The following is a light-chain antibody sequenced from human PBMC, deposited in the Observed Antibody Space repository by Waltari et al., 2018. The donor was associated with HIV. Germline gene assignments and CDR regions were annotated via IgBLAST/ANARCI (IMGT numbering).Light chain of an antibody. Sequence: QSALTQPPSASGSPGQSVTISCTGTRSDVGGYNYVSWYQHHPGKAPKLIIYEVTKRPSGVPDRFSGSRSGNTASLTVSGLQAEDEADYFCSSYAGSKNLVVFGGGTKLTVL. CDR3: SSYAGSKNLVV. V-gene: IGLV2-8*01. CDR2: EVT. CDR1: RSDVGGYNY. J-gene: IGLJ2*01.